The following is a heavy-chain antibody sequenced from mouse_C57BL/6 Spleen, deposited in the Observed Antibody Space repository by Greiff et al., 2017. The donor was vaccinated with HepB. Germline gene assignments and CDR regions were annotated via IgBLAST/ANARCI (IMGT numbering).Heavy chain of an antibody. J-gene: IGHJ2*01. V-gene: IGHV3-6*01. D-gene: IGHD3-2*02. CDR3: AGGGSSGYFDY. Sequence: ESGPGLVKPSQSLSLTCSVTGYSITSGYYWNWIRQFPGNKLEWMGYISYDGSNNYNPSLKNRISITRDTSKNQFFLKLNSVTTEDTATYYCAGGGSSGYFDYWGQGTTLTVSS. CDR2: ISYDGSN. CDR1: GYSITSGYY.